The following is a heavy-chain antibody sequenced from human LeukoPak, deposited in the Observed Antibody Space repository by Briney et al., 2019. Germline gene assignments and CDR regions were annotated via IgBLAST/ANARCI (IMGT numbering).Heavy chain of an antibody. Sequence: PGGSLRLSRAASGFTFSNSAISYAMSWVRQAPGKGLEWVSVICGSGGSTYYADSVKGRFTIYRDNSKNTLYLQMSSLRAEDTAVYFCAKSAAAMVTYYFDYWGQGTLVTVSS. CDR2: ICGSGGST. CDR1: GFTFSNSAISYA. V-gene: IGHV3-23*01. J-gene: IGHJ4*02. CDR3: AKSAAAMVTYYFDY. D-gene: IGHD5-18*01.